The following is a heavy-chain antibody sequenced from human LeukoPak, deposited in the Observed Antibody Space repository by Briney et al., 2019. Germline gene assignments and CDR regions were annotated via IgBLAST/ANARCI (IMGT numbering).Heavy chain of an antibody. J-gene: IGHJ4*02. D-gene: IGHD3-10*01. V-gene: IGHV3-21*04. CDR1: GFTFSSYS. CDR2: ISSSSSYI. CDR3: AKEAQPLWFGELLRYFDY. Sequence: GGSLRLSCAASGFTFSSYSMNWVRQAPGNGLEWVSSISSSSSYIYYADSVKGRFTISRDNAKNSLYLQMNSLRAEDTALYYCAKEAQPLWFGELLRYFDYWGQGTLVTVSS.